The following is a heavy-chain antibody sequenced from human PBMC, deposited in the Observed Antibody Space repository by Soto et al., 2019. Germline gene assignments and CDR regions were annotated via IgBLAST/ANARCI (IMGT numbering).Heavy chain of an antibody. CDR3: ARGYSSSCPYYFAY. CDR2: IYHSGST. D-gene: IGHD6-13*01. CDR1: GGSISSSNW. V-gene: IGHV4-4*02. Sequence: QVQLQESGPGLVKPSGTLSLTCAVSGGSISSSNWWSWVRQPPGKGLEWIGEIYHSGSTNYNPSLKSRYTITVDKSKNQFALTLSSVTAADTAVYYGARGYSSSCPYYFAYRGQGTLVTVSS. J-gene: IGHJ4*02.